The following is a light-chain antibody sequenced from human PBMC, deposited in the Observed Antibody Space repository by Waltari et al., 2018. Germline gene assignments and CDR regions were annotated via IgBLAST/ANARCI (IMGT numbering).Light chain of an antibody. J-gene: IGKJ1*01. Sequence: DIALTQSPGTLSLSPGERATLSCRASQSVSRALAWYQQNPGQAPRLLIYGASNRATGIPDRFSGSGSGTDFSLIISRLEPEDFAVYYCQHYVSLPVTFGQGTKVEIK. CDR2: GAS. CDR1: QSVSRA. CDR3: QHYVSLPVT. V-gene: IGKV3-20*01.